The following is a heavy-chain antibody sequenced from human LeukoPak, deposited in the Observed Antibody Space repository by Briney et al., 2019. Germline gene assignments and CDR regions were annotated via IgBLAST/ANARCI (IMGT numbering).Heavy chain of an antibody. V-gene: IGHV3-23*01. CDR3: AKRGSVVVTAGVYYFDF. D-gene: IGHD2-21*02. CDR1: GFTFSSYA. Sequence: GGSLRLSCAASGFTFSSYAMSWVRQAPGKGLEWVSGMSGSSGITYYADSVRGRFTISRDNPKNTLYLQVNSLRAEDTAVYYCAKRGSVVVTAGVYYFDFWGQGTLVTVSS. CDR2: MSGSSGIT. J-gene: IGHJ4*02.